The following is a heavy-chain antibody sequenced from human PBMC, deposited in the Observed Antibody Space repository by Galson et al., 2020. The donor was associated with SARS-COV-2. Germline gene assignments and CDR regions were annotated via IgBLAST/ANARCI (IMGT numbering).Heavy chain of an antibody. CDR1: GFTFSSYA. J-gene: IGHJ4*02. CDR2: ISNRGGTT. Sequence: GESLKISCAVSGFTFSSYAMSWVRQAPEKGLEWVSAISNRGGTTSYTDSVKGRFTISRDNSKNTLYLQLNSLRAEDTAPYYCAKTLLPAATTEDFDYWGRGTLVTVSS. D-gene: IGHD2-2*01. V-gene: IGHV3-23*01. CDR3: AKTLLPAATTEDFDY.